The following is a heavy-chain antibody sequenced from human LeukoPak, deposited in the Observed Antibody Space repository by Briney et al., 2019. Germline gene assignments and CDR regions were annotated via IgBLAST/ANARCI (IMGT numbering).Heavy chain of an antibody. J-gene: IGHJ4*02. CDR3: ARTRLAFRGRDGYNWYY. CDR2: IYYSGST. D-gene: IGHD5-24*01. CDR1: GGSISSSSYY. Sequence: SETLSLTCTVSGGSISSSSYYWGWIRQPPGKGLEWIGSIYYSGSTYYNPSLKSRVTISVDTSKNQFSLKLSSVTAADTAVYYCARTRLAFRGRDGYNWYYWGQGTLVTVSS. V-gene: IGHV4-39*07.